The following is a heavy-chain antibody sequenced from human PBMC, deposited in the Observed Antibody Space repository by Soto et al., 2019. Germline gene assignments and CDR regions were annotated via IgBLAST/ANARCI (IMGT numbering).Heavy chain of an antibody. V-gene: IGHV1-3*01. CDR1: GYTFTSYA. D-gene: IGHD3-3*01. CDR2: INAGNGNT. CDR3: AREPDYDFWSYGMDV. Sequence: QVQLVQSGAEVKKPGASVKVSCKASGYTFTSYAMHWVRQAPGQRLERMGWINAGNGNTKYSQKFQGRVTITRDTSASTAYMELSSLRSEDTAVYYCAREPDYDFWSYGMDVWGQGTTVTVSS. J-gene: IGHJ6*02.